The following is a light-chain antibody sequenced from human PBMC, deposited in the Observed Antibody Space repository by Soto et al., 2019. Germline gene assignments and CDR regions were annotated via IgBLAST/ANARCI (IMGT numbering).Light chain of an antibody. CDR3: QQYRSSCT. CDR2: GAS. J-gene: IGKJ1*01. Sequence: LGQRGSLYFRASRSVSNSYLAWYQQKPGQAPRLLIYGASNRDTGIPDRFSGSGSGTDFTLTISSLEPEDFAVYYCQQYRSSCTSGQGTKVDI. V-gene: IGKV3-20*01. CDR1: RSVSNSY.